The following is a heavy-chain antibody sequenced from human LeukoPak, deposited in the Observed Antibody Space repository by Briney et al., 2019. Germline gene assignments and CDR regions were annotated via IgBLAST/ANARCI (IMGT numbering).Heavy chain of an antibody. D-gene: IGHD6-19*01. CDR2: IYTSGST. CDR1: GGSISSGSYY. J-gene: IGHJ6*03. Sequence: PSETLSLTCTVSGGSISSGSYYWSWIRQPAGKGLEWIGRIYTSGSTNYNPSLKSRVTISVDTSKNQFSLKLSSVTAADTAVYYYAREYWLVDGYYYYYMDVWGKGTTVTVSS. CDR3: AREYWLVDGYYYYYMDV. V-gene: IGHV4-61*02.